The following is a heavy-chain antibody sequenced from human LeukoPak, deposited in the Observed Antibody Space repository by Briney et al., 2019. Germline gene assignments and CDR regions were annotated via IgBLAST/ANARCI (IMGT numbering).Heavy chain of an antibody. D-gene: IGHD2-2*01. V-gene: IGHV4-39*07. J-gene: IGHJ4*02. CDR3: ARGSCSSTSCRKKFDN. CDR2: IYFSGST. CDR1: GDSISSANYY. Sequence: SETLSLTCTVSGDSISSANYYWGWVRQPPGKGLEWIGSIYFSGSTYYNPSLKSRVTISVETSKVQFSLKLSSVTAADTAVYYCARGSCSSTSCRKKFDNWGQGTLVTVSS.